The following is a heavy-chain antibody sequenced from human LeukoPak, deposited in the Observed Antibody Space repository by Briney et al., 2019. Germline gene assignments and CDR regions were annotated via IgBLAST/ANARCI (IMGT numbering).Heavy chain of an antibody. J-gene: IGHJ4*02. CDR1: GFTFSSYE. Sequence: PGGSLRLSCAASGFTFSSYEMNWVRQAPGKGLEWVSYISGSGSTIYYADSLKGRLTISRDNAKNSLYLQMNSLRAEDTAVYYCARAHYYDSSGLDFWGQGTLVTVSS. CDR2: ISGSGSTI. V-gene: IGHV3-48*03. D-gene: IGHD3-22*01. CDR3: ARAHYYDSSGLDF.